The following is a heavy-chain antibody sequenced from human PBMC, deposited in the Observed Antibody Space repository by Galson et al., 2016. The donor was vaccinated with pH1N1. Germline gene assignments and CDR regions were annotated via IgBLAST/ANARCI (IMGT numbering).Heavy chain of an antibody. V-gene: IGHV7-4-1*02. CDR1: GYTFTNYA. CDR2: INTNTGNP. J-gene: IGHJ6*02. Sequence: SVKVSCKASGYTFTNYAMNWVRQAPGQGLEWMGWINTNTGNPTYVQGFTGRFVFSLDTSVSTAYLQISGLKAEDTAVYYCARDGDGRLPVGELFGGRYQYYGMDVWGQGTTVTVSS. CDR3: ARDGDGRLPVGELFGGRYQYYGMDV. D-gene: IGHD3-16*01.